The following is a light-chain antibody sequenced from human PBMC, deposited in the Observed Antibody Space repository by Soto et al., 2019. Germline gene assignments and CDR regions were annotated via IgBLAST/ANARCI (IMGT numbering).Light chain of an antibody. CDR3: QQYEISPPIT. CDR2: DAS. J-gene: IGKJ5*01. CDR1: QSISSW. V-gene: IGKV1-5*01. Sequence: DIPMTQSPSTLSAFVSGGVSIXCGAGQSISSWLAWYQQKPGKAPKLLIYDASSLESGVPSRFSGSGSGTDFTLTITRLEPEDFAMYYCQQYEISPPITFGQGTRLEIK.